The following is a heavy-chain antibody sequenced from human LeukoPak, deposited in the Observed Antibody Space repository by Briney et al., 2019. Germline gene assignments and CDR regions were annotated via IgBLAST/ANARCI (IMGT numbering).Heavy chain of an antibody. D-gene: IGHD6-19*01. CDR2: IGSSGTTR. V-gene: IGHV3-48*03. J-gene: IGHJ4*02. Sequence: GGSLRLSCAVSGFPFSIYEMNWVRQAPGKGLEWVSNIGSSGTTRNYADSVKGRFSISRDNAKNSLYLQMNSLRVEDTGVYYCALLAVASDFDYWGQGALVTVSS. CDR1: GFPFSIYE. CDR3: ALLAVASDFDY.